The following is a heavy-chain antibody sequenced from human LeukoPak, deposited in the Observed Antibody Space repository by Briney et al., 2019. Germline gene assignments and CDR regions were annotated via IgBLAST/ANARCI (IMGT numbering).Heavy chain of an antibody. J-gene: IGHJ4*02. CDR2: IHRSGSP. D-gene: IGHD1-14*01. Sequence: SETLSLTCTVSLDSTTRNFSSWVRQPPGKGLEWIGEIHRSGSPNYNPSLQSRVTISIDRSRNQIVLELSSVTAADTAVYYCEREILGGFNPGAYWGQGTLVTVSS. CDR3: EREILGGFNPGAY. V-gene: IGHV4-4*02. CDR1: LDSTTRNF.